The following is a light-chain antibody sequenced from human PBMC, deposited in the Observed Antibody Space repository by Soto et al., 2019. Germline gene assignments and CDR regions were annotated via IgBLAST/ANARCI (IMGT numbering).Light chain of an antibody. CDR1: QSVSSN. V-gene: IGKV3-20*01. J-gene: IGKJ1*01. CDR3: HQYGSSAWT. Sequence: EIVMTQSPATLSVSPRERATLSCRASQSVSSNLAWYQQKPGQAPRLLIYGASSRATGIPDRFSGSGSGTDFTLTISRLEPEDFAVYYCHQYGSSAWTFGQGTKVDIK. CDR2: GAS.